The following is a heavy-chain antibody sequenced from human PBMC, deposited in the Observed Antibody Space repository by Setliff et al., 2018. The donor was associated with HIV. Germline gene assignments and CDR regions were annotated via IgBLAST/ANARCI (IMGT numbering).Heavy chain of an antibody. Sequence: TGGSLRLSCAASESTFYAMHWVRQAPGKGLEWLAVISYDGTSKYYADSVKGRFTISRDNSKSTQYLQMNSLRTEDTAVYYCARDRHYDTLTGFPYFDYWGQGTLVTVSS. CDR1: ESTFYA. V-gene: IGHV3-30*04. D-gene: IGHD3-9*01. CDR3: ARDRHYDTLTGFPYFDY. CDR2: ISYDGTSK. J-gene: IGHJ4*02.